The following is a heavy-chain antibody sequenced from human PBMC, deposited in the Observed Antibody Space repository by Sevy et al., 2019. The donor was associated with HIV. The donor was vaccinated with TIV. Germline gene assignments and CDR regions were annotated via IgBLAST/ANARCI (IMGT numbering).Heavy chain of an antibody. Sequence: GGSLRPSCAASGFTFSSYSMNWVRQAPGKGLEWVSYISSSSSTIYYADSVKGRFTISRDNAKNSLYLQMNSLRDEDTAVYYCARDGTPNLYSSSGHYFDYWGQGTLVTVSS. CDR3: ARDGTPNLYSSSGHYFDY. V-gene: IGHV3-48*02. CDR1: GFTFSSYS. CDR2: ISSSSSTI. D-gene: IGHD6-6*01. J-gene: IGHJ4*02.